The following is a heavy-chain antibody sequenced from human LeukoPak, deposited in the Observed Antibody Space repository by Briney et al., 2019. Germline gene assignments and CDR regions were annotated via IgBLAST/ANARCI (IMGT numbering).Heavy chain of an antibody. CDR3: AREYSNGWYPFDY. V-gene: IGHV4-39*02. CDR1: GGSISSSTYN. J-gene: IGHJ4*02. Sequence: PSETLSLTCTVSGGSISSSTYNWGWIRQPPGKELEWIGSISYSGSTYYNPSLKSRVTISVDTSKNQFSLKLSSVSAADTAVYYCAREYSNGWYPFDYWGQGTLVTVAS. CDR2: ISYSGST. D-gene: IGHD6-19*01.